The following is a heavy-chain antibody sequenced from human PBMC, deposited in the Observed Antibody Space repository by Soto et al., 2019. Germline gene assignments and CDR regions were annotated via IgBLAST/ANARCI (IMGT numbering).Heavy chain of an antibody. CDR2: IWYDGSNK. D-gene: IGHD3-22*01. V-gene: IGHV3-33*01. Sequence: QVQLVESGGGVVQPGRSLRLSCAASGFTFSSYGMHWVRQAPGKGLEWVAVIWYDGSNKYYADSVKGRFTISRDNSKNTLYLQMNSLRAEDTAVYYCARNPNYYDSSGYPLDYYYYYGMDVWGQGTTVTVSS. J-gene: IGHJ6*02. CDR1: GFTFSSYG. CDR3: ARNPNYYDSSGYPLDYYYYYGMDV.